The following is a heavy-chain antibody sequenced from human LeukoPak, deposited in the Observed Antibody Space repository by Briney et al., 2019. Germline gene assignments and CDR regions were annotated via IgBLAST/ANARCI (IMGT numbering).Heavy chain of an antibody. D-gene: IGHD1-26*01. Sequence: SETRSLTCTVSGGSISSYYWSWIRQPPGKGLEWIGYIYYSGSTNYNPSLKSRVTISVDTSKNQFSLKLSSVTAADTAVYYCARDSPLVGATTSDAFDIWGQGTMVTVSS. J-gene: IGHJ3*02. CDR2: IYYSGST. CDR1: GGSISSYY. CDR3: ARDSPLVGATTSDAFDI. V-gene: IGHV4-59*01.